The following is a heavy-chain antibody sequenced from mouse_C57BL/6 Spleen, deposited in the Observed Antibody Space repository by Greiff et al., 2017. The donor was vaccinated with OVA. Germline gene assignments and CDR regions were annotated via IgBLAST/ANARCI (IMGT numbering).Heavy chain of an antibody. Sequence: DVKLQESGGGLVQPGGSLSLSCAASGFTFTDYYMSWVRQPPGKALEWLGFIRNKANGYTTAYSASVKVRFTISRDNSQSILYLQMNALRAEDSATYYCARWDYDEDNFDYWGQGTTLTVSS. CDR3: ARWDYDEDNFDY. CDR2: IRNKANGYTT. J-gene: IGHJ2*01. CDR1: GFTFTDYY. D-gene: IGHD2-4*01. V-gene: IGHV7-3*01.